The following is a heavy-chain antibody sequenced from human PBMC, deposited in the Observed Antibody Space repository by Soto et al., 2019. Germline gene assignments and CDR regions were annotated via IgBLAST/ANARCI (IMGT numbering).Heavy chain of an antibody. CDR2: IIPIFGTA. V-gene: IGHV1-69*13. CDR3: ARDSGTDYSPSYWFDP. Sequence: SVKVSCKASGGTFSSYAISWVRQAPGQGLEWMGGIIPIFGTANYAQKFQGRVTITADESTSTAYMELSSLRSEDTAVYYCARDSGTDYSPSYWFDPWGQGTLVTVSS. CDR1: GGTFSSYA. J-gene: IGHJ5*02. D-gene: IGHD3-9*01.